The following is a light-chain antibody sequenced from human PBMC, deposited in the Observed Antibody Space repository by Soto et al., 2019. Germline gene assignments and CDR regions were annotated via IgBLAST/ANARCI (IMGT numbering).Light chain of an antibody. V-gene: IGLV8-61*01. CDR3: VVFMGSGISA. CDR1: SGSVSTNYY. Sequence: QTVVTQEPSFSVSPGGTVTLTCGLSSGSVSTNYYPSWYQQTPGQAPRTLIYNTNTRSSGVPDRFSGSILGNKAALTITGAQADDESDYYCVVFMGSGISAFGGGTQLTVL. CDR2: NTN. J-gene: IGLJ2*01.